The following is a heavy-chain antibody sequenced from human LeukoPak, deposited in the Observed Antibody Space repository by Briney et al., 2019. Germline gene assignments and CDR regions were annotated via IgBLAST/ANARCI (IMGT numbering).Heavy chain of an antibody. CDR2: ISAYNGNA. CDR1: GYTFTSYG. D-gene: IGHD3-22*01. J-gene: IGHJ4*02. CDR3: AKGPNVVVIGYFDY. V-gene: IGHV1-18*01. Sequence: ASVKVSCKASGYTFTSYGISWVRQAPGQGLEWMGWISAYNGNANYAQKLQGRVTMTTDTSTSTAYMELRSLRSDDTAVYYCAKGPNVVVIGYFDYWGQGTLVTVSS.